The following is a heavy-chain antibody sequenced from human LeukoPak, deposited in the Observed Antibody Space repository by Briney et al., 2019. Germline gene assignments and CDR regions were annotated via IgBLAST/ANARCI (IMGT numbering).Heavy chain of an antibody. CDR1: GGSISSGGYS. Sequence: SQTLSLTCAVSGGSISSGGYSWSWIRQPPGKGLEWIGYIYRSGSTYYNPSLKSRVTISVDRSKNQFSLKLSSVTAADTAVYYCARAEQLLWFGESSSGAFDIWGQGTMVTVSS. CDR3: ARAEQLLWFGESSSGAFDI. J-gene: IGHJ3*02. CDR2: IYRSGST. V-gene: IGHV4-30-2*01. D-gene: IGHD3-10*01.